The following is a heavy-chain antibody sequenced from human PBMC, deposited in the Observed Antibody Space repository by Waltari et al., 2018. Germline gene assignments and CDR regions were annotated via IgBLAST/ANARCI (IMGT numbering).Heavy chain of an antibody. CDR2: ISGSGGST. CDR3: AKREHYYGSGSYYNGRYFDY. V-gene: IGHV3-23*01. D-gene: IGHD3-10*01. CDR1: GFTFSSYA. Sequence: EVQLLESGGGLVQPGGSLRLSCAASGFTFSSYAMSWVRQAPGKGLEWVSAISGSGGSTYYADAVKGRFTISRDNSKNTLYLQMNSRRAEDTAVYYCAKREHYYGSGSYYNGRYFDYWGQGTLVIVSS. J-gene: IGHJ4*02.